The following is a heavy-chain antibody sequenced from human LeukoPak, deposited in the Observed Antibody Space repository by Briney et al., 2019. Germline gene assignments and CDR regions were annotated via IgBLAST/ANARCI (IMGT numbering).Heavy chain of an antibody. J-gene: IGHJ6*02. CDR1: GFTFSSYA. CDR3: ASVYLYGMDV. V-gene: IGHV3-64D*06. D-gene: IGHD2-8*01. CDR2: ISSNGGST. Sequence: GGSLRLSCAASGFTFSSYAMHWVRQAPGKGLEYVSAISSNGGSTYYADSVKGRFTISRDNSKNTLYLQMSSLRTEDTAVYYCASVYLYGMDVWGQGTTVTVSS.